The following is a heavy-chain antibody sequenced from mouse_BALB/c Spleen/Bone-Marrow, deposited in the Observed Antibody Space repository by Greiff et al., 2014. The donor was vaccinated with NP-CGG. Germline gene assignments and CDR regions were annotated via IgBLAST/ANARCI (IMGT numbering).Heavy chain of an antibody. Sequence: VQLQQSGAELVKPGASVKLSRTASGFNIKDTYMFWVKQRPDQGLEWIGRIDPAIINTKYDPKFQGKATIAADTSSNTAYLQLSSLTSEDTAVYYCARYRYYGSSYAMDYWGQGTSVTVSS. CDR1: GFNIKDTY. J-gene: IGHJ4*01. CDR3: ARYRYYGSSYAMDY. CDR2: IDPAIINT. V-gene: IGHV14-3*02. D-gene: IGHD1-1*01.